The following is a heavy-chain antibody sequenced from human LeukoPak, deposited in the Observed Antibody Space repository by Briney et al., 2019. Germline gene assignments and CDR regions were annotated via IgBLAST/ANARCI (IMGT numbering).Heavy chain of an antibody. D-gene: IGHD6-13*01. J-gene: IGHJ4*02. CDR1: GGSISSGGYY. CDR3: ARRSIAAYYFDY. CDR2: IYYSGST. Sequence: PSETLSLTCTVSGGSISSGGYYWSWIRQHPGKGLEWIGYIYYSGSTYYNPSLKSRVTISVDTSKNQFSLKPSSVTAADTAVYYCARRSIAAYYFDYWGQGTLVTVSS. V-gene: IGHV4-31*03.